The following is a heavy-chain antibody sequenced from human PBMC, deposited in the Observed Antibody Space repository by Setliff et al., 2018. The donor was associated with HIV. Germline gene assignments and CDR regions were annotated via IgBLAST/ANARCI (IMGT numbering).Heavy chain of an antibody. V-gene: IGHV3-23*01. D-gene: IGHD2-21*01. J-gene: IGHJ3*02. CDR2: IGAVGSTT. Sequence: GGSLRLSCAASGFAFRTYAMGWVRQAAGKGLEWVSTIGAVGSTTFYAEYVKGRFTISKDNSRDTLYLQMSSLREEDTAVYYCAKVFAYGIAGFDIWGQGTMVTVSS. CDR3: AKVFAYGIAGFDI. CDR1: GFAFRTYA.